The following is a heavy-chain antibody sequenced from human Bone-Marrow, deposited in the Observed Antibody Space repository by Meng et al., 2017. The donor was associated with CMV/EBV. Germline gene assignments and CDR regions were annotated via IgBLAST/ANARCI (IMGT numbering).Heavy chain of an antibody. J-gene: IGHJ4*02. D-gene: IGHD3-16*01. CDR1: GYTFSSYD. CDR2: MNPYTGNT. Sequence: ASVKVSCKASGYTFSSYDINWVRQATGQGLEWMGWMNPYTGNTGYAQKFQGRVTMTRNTSISTAYMELSSLKSEDTAMYYCARRGGAGWGPKEPHYWGQGARVTGSS. CDR3: ARRGGAGWGPKEPHY. V-gene: IGHV1-8*01.